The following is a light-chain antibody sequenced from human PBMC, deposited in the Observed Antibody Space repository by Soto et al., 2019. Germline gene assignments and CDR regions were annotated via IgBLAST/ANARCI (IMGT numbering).Light chain of an antibody. CDR3: CSYAGSYSSPYV. V-gene: IGLV2-11*01. Sequence: QSALTQPRSVSGSPGQSVTISCTGTSSDVGGYNYVSWYQQHPGKAPQLMIYDVSKRPSGVPDRVSGAKSGNTASLTISGLQAEDEADYYCCSYAGSYSSPYVFGTGTKVTFL. CDR2: DVS. CDR1: SSDVGGYNY. J-gene: IGLJ1*01.